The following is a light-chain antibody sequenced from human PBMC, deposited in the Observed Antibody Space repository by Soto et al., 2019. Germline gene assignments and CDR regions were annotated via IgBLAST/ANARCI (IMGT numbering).Light chain of an antibody. CDR1: QSVSRSY. CDR3: QQYGSSPQT. V-gene: IGKV3-20*01. CDR2: VAS. J-gene: IGKJ3*01. Sequence: EIVLTQSPGTLSLSPGERATLSCRASQSVSRSYLAWYQQRPGQAPRLLIYVASSRATGIPDRFSGSGSGTDFTLTISRLEPEDFAVYYCQQYGSSPQTFGPGTKVXIK.